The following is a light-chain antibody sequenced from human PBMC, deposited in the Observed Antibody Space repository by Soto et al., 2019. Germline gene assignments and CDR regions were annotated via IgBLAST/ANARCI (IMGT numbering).Light chain of an antibody. CDR3: QQSYSAPYT. CDR2: AAS. V-gene: IGKV1-39*01. CDR1: QSIYSS. J-gene: IGKJ2*01. Sequence: DIQMTQSPSSLSASVGDRVTITCRASQSIYSSLNWYHQKPGKAPKLLIYAASNLQSGVPSRFSGSGSGTDFTLSISSLQPEDFATYYCQQSYSAPYTFGQGPSWRS.